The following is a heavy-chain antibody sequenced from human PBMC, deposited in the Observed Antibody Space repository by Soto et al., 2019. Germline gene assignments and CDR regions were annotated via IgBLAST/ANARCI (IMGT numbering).Heavy chain of an antibody. V-gene: IGHV4-59*01. CDR3: ARVVDYDTLTGYYWSYRDV. D-gene: IGHD3-9*01. CDR1: GGSISSYY. Sequence: QMQLQESGPGLVKPSETLSLTCTVSGGSISSYYWSWIRQPPGKGLEWMGYIYNSGSTNYNPSLKSRVTISVDTSKNQFSLTLSSVTAADTAVYYCARVVDYDTLTGYYWSYRDVWGKGTTVTVSS. J-gene: IGHJ6*03. CDR2: IYNSGST.